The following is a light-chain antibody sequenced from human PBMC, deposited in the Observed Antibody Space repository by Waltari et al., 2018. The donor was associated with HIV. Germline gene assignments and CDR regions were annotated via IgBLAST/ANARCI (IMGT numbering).Light chain of an antibody. V-gene: IGKV3-15*01. Sequence: EIVMTQTPATLSVSPGEGATLSCRASQGISSNLAWYQQKPGQAPRLLIFGASTRATDIASRFSGSGSGTEFTLTISSLQSEDFAVYYCQQYNDWPLTFGGGTRVEIK. CDR1: QGISSN. CDR2: GAS. J-gene: IGKJ4*01. CDR3: QQYNDWPLT.